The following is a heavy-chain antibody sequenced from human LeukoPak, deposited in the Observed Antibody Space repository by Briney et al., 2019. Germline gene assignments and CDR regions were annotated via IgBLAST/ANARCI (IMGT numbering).Heavy chain of an antibody. Sequence: GGSLRLSCAASGFTFSSCWMHWVRQTPGKGLVWVSRINGAGSSISYADSVKGRVTISRDNAKNTLYLQMNNLRAEDTAVYYCARGGDYKNDYWGQGTLVTVSS. CDR1: GFTFSSCW. V-gene: IGHV3-74*01. CDR3: ARGGDYKNDY. CDR2: INGAGSSI. D-gene: IGHD4-17*01. J-gene: IGHJ4*02.